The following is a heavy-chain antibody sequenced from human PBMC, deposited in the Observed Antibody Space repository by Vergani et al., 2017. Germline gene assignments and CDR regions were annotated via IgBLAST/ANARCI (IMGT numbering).Heavy chain of an antibody. D-gene: IGHD2-15*01. V-gene: IGHV4-39*01. J-gene: IGHJ5*02. Sequence: QVNLQESGPGLVKPSETLSLTCAVSGDSISSSSYYWGWLRQPPGKGLEWIGSIYYSGSTYYNPSLKSRVTISVDTSKNQFSLKLSSVTAADTAVYYCARRVGYCSGGSCWNWFDPWGQGTLVTVSS. CDR3: ARRVGYCSGGSCWNWFDP. CDR1: GDSISSSSYY. CDR2: IYYSGST.